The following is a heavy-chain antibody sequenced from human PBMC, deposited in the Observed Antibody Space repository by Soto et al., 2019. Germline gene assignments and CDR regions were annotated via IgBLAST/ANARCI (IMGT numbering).Heavy chain of an antibody. J-gene: IGHJ6*02. CDR3: ARDNRHPPYYYYYGMDV. CDR2: IIPIFGTA. Sequence: ASVKVSCKASGGTFSSYAISWVRQAPGQGLEWIGGIIPIFGTANYAQKFQGRVTITADESTSTAYMELSSLRSEDTAVYYCARDNRHPPYYYYYGMDVWGQGPTVTVSS. CDR1: GGTFSSYA. V-gene: IGHV1-69*13.